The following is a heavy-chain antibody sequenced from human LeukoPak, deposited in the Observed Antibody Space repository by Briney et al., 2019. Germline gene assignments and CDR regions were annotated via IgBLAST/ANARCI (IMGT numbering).Heavy chain of an antibody. J-gene: IGHJ3*02. Sequence: GGSLRLSCAASGFTFSDYYMSWIRQAPGKGLEWVSDISSSSSTIYYADSVKGRFTISRDNAKNSLYLQMNSLRAEDTAVYYCARDQDSSGWPTHASDIWGQGTMVTVSS. V-gene: IGHV3-11*04. CDR1: GFTFSDYY. CDR2: ISSSSSTI. CDR3: ARDQDSSGWPTHASDI. D-gene: IGHD6-19*01.